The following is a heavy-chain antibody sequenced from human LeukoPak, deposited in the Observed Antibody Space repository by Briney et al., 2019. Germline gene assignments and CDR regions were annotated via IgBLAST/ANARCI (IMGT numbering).Heavy chain of an antibody. CDR1: GFNLSSYA. CDR3: AKDPVGQWLVHY. J-gene: IGHJ4*02. Sequence: GGSLRLSCASSGFNLSSYAMSWLRQAPGKGLDGVSTISDSGGSTYYADSVQGRFTISRDNSKNKLNLQMDSLRVEDTAVYYCAKDPVGQWLVHYWGQGTLVTVSS. V-gene: IGHV3-23*01. D-gene: IGHD6-19*01. CDR2: ISDSGGST.